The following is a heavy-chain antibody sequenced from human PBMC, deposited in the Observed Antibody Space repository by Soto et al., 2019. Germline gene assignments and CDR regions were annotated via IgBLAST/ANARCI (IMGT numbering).Heavy chain of an antibody. V-gene: IGHV1-18*04. D-gene: IGHD2-2*02. J-gene: IGHJ5*02. CDR1: GYPFTSYY. CDR2: ISAYNANT. Sequence: VASVKVSCKXSGYPFTSYYISWVRQAPGQGLEWLGWISAYNANTNYAQKLQGRVTMTTDTSTSTAYMELRSLRSDDTAVYYCARGGGYCTRTSCYMMAHWFDPWGQGTLVTVSS. CDR3: ARGGGYCTRTSCYMMAHWFDP.